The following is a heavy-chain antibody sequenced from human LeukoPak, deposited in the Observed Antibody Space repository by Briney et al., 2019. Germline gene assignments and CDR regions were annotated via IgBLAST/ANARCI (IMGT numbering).Heavy chain of an antibody. V-gene: IGHV1-2*02. CDR3: ARGRGFGELSKYYFDY. CDR2: INPNSGGT. D-gene: IGHD3-10*01. CDR1: GYTFTGYY. Sequence: PAASVKVSCKASGYTFTGYYMHWVRQAPGQGLEWMGWINPNSGGTNYAQKFQGRVTMTRDTSITTAYMELSRLRSDDTAVYYCARGRGFGELSKYYFDYWGQGTLVTVSS. J-gene: IGHJ4*02.